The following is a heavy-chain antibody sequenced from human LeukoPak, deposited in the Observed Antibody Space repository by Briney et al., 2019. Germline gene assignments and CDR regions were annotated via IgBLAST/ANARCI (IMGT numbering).Heavy chain of an antibody. CDR1: GGSISSGSYY. J-gene: IGHJ4*02. D-gene: IGHD3-10*01. CDR2: IYTSGST. CDR3: ARGGYGSGRRDDY. Sequence: SETLSLTCTVSGGSISSGSYYWSWIRQPAGKGLEWIGRIYTSGSTNYNPSLKSRVTISVDTSKNQFSLKLSSVTAADTAVYYCARGGYGSGRRDDYWGQGTLVTVPS. V-gene: IGHV4-61*02.